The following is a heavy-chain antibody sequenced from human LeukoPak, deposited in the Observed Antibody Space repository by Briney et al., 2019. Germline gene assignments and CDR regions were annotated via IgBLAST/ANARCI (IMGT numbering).Heavy chain of an antibody. D-gene: IGHD6-13*01. V-gene: IGHV1-69*04. J-gene: IGHJ6*03. CDR3: AISSSSSWYYYYYYMDV. CDR1: GGTFSSYA. CDR2: IIPILGIA. Sequence: SVKVSCKASGGTFSSYAISWVRQAPGQGLEWMGRIIPILGIANYAQKFQGRVTITADKSTSTAYMELSSLRSEDTAVYYCAISSSSSWYYYYYYMDVWGKGTTVTVSS.